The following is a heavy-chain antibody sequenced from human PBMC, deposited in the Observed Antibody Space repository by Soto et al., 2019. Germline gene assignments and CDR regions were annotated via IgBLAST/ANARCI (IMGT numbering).Heavy chain of an antibody. CDR1: GFTFSSYG. V-gene: IGHV3-33*01. Sequence: QVQLVESGGGVVQPGRSLRLSCAASGFTFSSYGMHWVRQAPGKGLEWVAVIWYDGSNKYYADSVKGRFTISRDNSKNPLYLQMNRLRAEDTAVYYCARDDNYYDRSGYYAPALYLGDWGQVTLVTVSS. D-gene: IGHD3-22*01. CDR2: IWYDGSNK. CDR3: ARDDNYYDRSGYYAPALYLGD. J-gene: IGHJ4*02.